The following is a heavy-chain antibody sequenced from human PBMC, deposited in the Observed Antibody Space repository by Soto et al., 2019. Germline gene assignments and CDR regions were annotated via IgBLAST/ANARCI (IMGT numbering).Heavy chain of an antibody. J-gene: IGHJ4*02. V-gene: IGHV1-2*02. CDR1: GYTFTDYH. CDR2: ITPRSGEV. D-gene: IGHD1-26*01. CDR3: ARGPILAPTGDFEY. Sequence: QVHLVQSGAEVKRPGDSVKVSCQASGYTFTDYHIHWVRQAPGQGLEWMGRITPRSGEVYYSPKFQGRVTLTRDTCISPAYMALTTLKFDDSAVYYCARGPILAPTGDFEYWGPGTLASVSS.